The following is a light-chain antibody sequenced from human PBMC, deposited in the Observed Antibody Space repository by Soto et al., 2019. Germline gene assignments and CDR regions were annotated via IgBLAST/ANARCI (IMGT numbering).Light chain of an antibody. V-gene: IGLV2-14*01. CDR1: SSDVGGYNY. CDR2: DVS. CDR3: STYTSSSNLV. J-gene: IGLJ2*01. Sequence: QSALTQPASVSGSPGQSITISCTGTSSDVGGYNYVSWYQQHPGKAHKFMIYDVSNRPSGVSNRFSGSKSGNTATLTIFGLQAEGEVESYCSTYTSSSNLVFGGRT.